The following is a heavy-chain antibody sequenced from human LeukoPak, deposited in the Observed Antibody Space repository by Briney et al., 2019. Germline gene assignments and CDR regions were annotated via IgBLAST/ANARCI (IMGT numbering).Heavy chain of an antibody. Sequence: ASVKVSCKASGYTFTGYYMHWVRQAPGQGLEWMGWINPNSGGTNYVQKFQGRVTMTRDTSISTAYMELSRLRSDDTAVYYCARGRVVVVPAAVDWFDPWGQGTLVTVSS. D-gene: IGHD2-2*01. V-gene: IGHV1-2*02. CDR2: INPNSGGT. CDR3: ARGRVVVVPAAVDWFDP. CDR1: GYTFTGYY. J-gene: IGHJ5*02.